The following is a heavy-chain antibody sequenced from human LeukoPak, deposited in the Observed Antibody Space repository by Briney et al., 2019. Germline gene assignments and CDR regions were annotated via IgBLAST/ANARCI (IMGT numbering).Heavy chain of an antibody. CDR2: INSGGSSI. Sequence: PGGSLRLSCAASGFTFSSYWMHWVRQAPGKGLVWVSRINSGGSSITYADSVKGRFTISRDNAKNSLYLQMNSLRAEDTALYYCAREYGYCSSTSCYGYVYYYYMDVWGKGTTVTVSS. D-gene: IGHD2-2*03. J-gene: IGHJ6*03. CDR3: AREYGYCSSTSCYGYVYYYYMDV. V-gene: IGHV3-74*03. CDR1: GFTFSSYW.